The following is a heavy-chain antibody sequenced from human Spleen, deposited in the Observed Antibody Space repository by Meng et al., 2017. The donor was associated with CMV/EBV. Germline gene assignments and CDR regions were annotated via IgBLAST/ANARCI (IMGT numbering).Heavy chain of an antibody. CDR1: GYTFTSYY. J-gene: IGHJ6*02. Sequence: ASVKVSCKASGYTFTSYYLHWVRQAPGQGLEWMGIINPTGGTTTYAQKFQGRVTMTKDTSTSTVYMDLSSLRSEDTAVFYCARDTGGYTSYYGMDVWGQGTTVTVSS. CDR2: INPTGGTT. D-gene: IGHD5-24*01. CDR3: ARDTGGYTSYYGMDV. V-gene: IGHV1-46*01.